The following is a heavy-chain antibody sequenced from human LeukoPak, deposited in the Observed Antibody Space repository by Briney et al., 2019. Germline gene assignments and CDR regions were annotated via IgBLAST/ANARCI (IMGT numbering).Heavy chain of an antibody. J-gene: IGHJ6*02. CDR2: ISSSSSYI. CDR3: AKDITHPPTGEYYYYYGMDV. V-gene: IGHV3-21*04. CDR1: GFTFSSYS. D-gene: IGHD3-10*01. Sequence: GESLRLSCAASGFTFSSYSMNWVRQAPGKGLEWVSSISSSSSYIYYADSVKGRFTISRDNAKNSLYLQMNSLRAEDTALYYCAKDITHPPTGEYYYYYGMDVWGQGTTVTASS.